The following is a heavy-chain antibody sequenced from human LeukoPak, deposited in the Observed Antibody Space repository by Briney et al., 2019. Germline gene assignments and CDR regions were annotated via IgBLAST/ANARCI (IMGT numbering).Heavy chain of an antibody. CDR2: IKQDGSEK. D-gene: IGHD2-2*01. CDR1: GFTFNRYW. Sequence: GGSLRLSCAASGFTFNRYWMSWVRQAPGKGLEWVANIKQDGSEKYYVDSVKGRFTISRDNAKNSLYLQMNSLRAEDTAVYYCARESGEFGLGYQLDPWGRGTLVSVSS. J-gene: IGHJ5*02. V-gene: IGHV3-7*03. CDR3: ARESGEFGLGYQLDP.